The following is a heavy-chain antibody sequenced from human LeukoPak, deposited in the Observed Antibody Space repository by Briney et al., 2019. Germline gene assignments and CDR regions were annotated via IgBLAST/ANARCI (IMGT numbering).Heavy chain of an antibody. Sequence: GGSLRHSCAASGFTFSSYSMNWVRQAPGKGLEWVSSISSSSSYIYYADSVKGRFTISRDNAKNSLYLQMNSLRAEDTAVYYCASHRGYSYGYDYWGQGTLVTVSS. CDR2: ISSSSSYI. V-gene: IGHV3-21*01. D-gene: IGHD5-18*01. CDR1: GFTFSSYS. J-gene: IGHJ4*02. CDR3: ASHRGYSYGYDY.